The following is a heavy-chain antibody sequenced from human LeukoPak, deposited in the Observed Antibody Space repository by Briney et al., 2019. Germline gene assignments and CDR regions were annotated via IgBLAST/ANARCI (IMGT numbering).Heavy chain of an antibody. CDR1: GGSFSGYY. D-gene: IGHD2-8*01. V-gene: IGHV4-34*01. CDR2: INHSGST. J-gene: IGHJ4*02. Sequence: PSETLSLTCAVYGGSFSGYYWSWIRQPPGKGLELIGEINHSGSTNYNPSLKSRVTISVDTSKNQFSLKLSSVTAADTAVYYCAREEDCTNGVCYLFDYWGQGTLVTVSS. CDR3: AREEDCTNGVCYLFDY.